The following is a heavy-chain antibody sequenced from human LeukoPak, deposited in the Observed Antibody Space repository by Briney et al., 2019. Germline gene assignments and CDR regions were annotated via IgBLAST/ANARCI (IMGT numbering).Heavy chain of an antibody. CDR3: ASPGITTFDY. Sequence: SETLSLTCTVSGASISGNSFYWGWVRQPPGKGLELIGNIYYTGITYYNPSLKSRVTISVDTSKNQFSLRLNSVTAADTAIYYCASPGITTFDYWGQGTLVTVSS. J-gene: IGHJ4*02. V-gene: IGHV4-39*01. CDR2: IYYTGIT. CDR1: GASISGNSFY. D-gene: IGHD3-22*01.